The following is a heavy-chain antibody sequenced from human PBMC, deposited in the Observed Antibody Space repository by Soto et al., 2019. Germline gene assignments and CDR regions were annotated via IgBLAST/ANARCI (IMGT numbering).Heavy chain of an antibody. CDR2: IYYSGST. CDR1: GGSVSSGSYY. D-gene: IGHD3-16*01. CDR3: ARGGALDY. Sequence: QVQLQESGPGLVKPSETLSLTCTVSGGSVSSGSYYWSWIRQPPGKGLEWIGYIYYSGSTNYNPSLKSRVTISVDTSKNQFSLKLSSVTAADTAVYYCARGGALDYWGQGTLVTDSS. J-gene: IGHJ4*02. V-gene: IGHV4-61*01.